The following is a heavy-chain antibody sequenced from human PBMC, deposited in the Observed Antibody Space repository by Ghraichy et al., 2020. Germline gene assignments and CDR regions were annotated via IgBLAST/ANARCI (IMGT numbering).Heavy chain of an antibody. CDR1: GYTLTILS. D-gene: IGHD3-16*01. CDR2: FDPEDGET. J-gene: IGHJ6*02. V-gene: IGHV1-24*01. CDR3: ATGLGYGMDV. Sequence: ASVKVSCKVSGYTLTILSMHWVRLAPVKVLEWMGGFDPEDGETIYAQKFQGRVTMTEDTSTDTAYMELSSLRSEDTAVYYCATGLGYGMDVWGQGTTVTGTS.